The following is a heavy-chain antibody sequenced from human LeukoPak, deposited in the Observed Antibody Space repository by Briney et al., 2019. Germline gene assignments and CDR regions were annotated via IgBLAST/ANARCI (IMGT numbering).Heavy chain of an antibody. V-gene: IGHV4-59*12. J-gene: IGHJ4*02. CDR1: GGSISSYY. Sequence: ASETLSLTCTVSGGSISSYYWSWIRQPPGKGLEWIGYINYSGSTNYNPSLKSRVTMSVDTSKNQFSLKLSSVTAADTAVYYCARDRYDSSGYYYYDYWGQGTLVTVSS. CDR2: INYSGST. D-gene: IGHD3-22*01. CDR3: ARDRYDSSGYYYYDY.